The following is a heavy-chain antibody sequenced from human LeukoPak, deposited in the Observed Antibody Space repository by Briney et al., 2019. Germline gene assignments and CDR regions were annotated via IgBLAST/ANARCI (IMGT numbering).Heavy chain of an antibody. V-gene: IGHV3-30*18. CDR1: GFTFSSYG. CDR2: ISYDGSNK. D-gene: IGHD6-25*01. Sequence: GGSLRLSCAASGFTFSSYGMHWVRQAPGKGLEWVAVISYDGSNKYYAVSVKGRFTISRDNSKNTLYLQMNSLRAEDTAVYYCAKDGGYPEYFQHWGQGTLVTVSS. CDR3: AKDGGYPEYFQH. J-gene: IGHJ1*01.